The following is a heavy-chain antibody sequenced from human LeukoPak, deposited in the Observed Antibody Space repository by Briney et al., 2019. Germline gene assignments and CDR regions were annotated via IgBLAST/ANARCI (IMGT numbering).Heavy chain of an antibody. CDR3: ARDSPEVVTSLARHGAFDL. CDR2: INSGSNYK. D-gene: IGHD2-21*02. J-gene: IGHJ3*01. Sequence: PSETLSLTCTVSGGSISSSSYYWGWVRQAPGKGLEWFSSINSGSNYKYYADSVKGRFTISRDNAQNSLFLQINSLRAEDTAVYYCARDSPEVVTSLARHGAFDLWGQGTMVTVSS. CDR1: GGSISSSSYY. V-gene: IGHV3-21*06.